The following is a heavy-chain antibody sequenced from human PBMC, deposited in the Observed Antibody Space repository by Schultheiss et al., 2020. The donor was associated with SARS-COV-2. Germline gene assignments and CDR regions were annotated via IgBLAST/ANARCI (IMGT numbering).Heavy chain of an antibody. V-gene: IGHV4-31*03. J-gene: IGHJ5*02. CDR1: GGSISSGGYY. CDR3: ARHATIAARYWFDP. D-gene: IGHD6-6*01. CDR2: IYYSGST. Sequence: SETLSLTCTVSGGSISSGGYYWSWIRQHPGKGLEWIGYIYYSGSTYYNPSLKSRVTISVDTSKNQFSLKLSSVTAADTAVYYCARHATIAARYWFDPWGQGTLVTVSS.